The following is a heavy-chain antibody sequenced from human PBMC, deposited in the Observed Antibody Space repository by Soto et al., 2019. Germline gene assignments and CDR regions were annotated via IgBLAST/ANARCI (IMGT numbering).Heavy chain of an antibody. Sequence: PGESLKISCKGSRYSFTSYWIGWVRQMPGKGLEWMGIIYPGDSDTRYSPSFQGQVTISADKSVSTAYLQWSSLKASDTAMYYCASGRGGSSLGIRRDYYYYYGMDVWGQGTTVTVSS. CDR2: IYPGDSDT. D-gene: IGHD6-6*01. CDR1: RYSFTSYW. V-gene: IGHV5-51*01. CDR3: ASGRGGSSLGIRRDYYYYYGMDV. J-gene: IGHJ6*02.